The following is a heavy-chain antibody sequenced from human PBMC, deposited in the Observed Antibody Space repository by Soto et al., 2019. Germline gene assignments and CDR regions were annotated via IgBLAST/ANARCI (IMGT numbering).Heavy chain of an antibody. CDR2: INPSIGNT. J-gene: IGHJ5*02. V-gene: IGHV1-46*01. CDR1: GYILTSYY. CDR3: ARERWRQYNWFDP. Sequence: QVQLVQSGAEVKKPGASVKLSCKASGYILTSYYMHWVRQAPGQGLEWMGIINPSIGNTSYAQKFQGRVTMTRDTSTSTVYMELSSLRSEDTAVYYCARERWRQYNWFDPWGQGTLVNVSS.